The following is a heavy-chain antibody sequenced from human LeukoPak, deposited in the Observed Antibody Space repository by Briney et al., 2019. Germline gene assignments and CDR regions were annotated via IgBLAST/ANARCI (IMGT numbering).Heavy chain of an antibody. D-gene: IGHD2-21*02. CDR1: GFTLSNNW. CDR2: IDDVGSGT. Sequence: GGSLRLSCAVSGFTLSNNWMHWVRQVPGKGLEWVSRIDDVGSGTSYADSVKGRFTISRDDAKNTVYLQMNSLRAEDTAVYYCATVFDFWGQGTLVTVSS. CDR3: ATVFDF. V-gene: IGHV3-74*01. J-gene: IGHJ5*01.